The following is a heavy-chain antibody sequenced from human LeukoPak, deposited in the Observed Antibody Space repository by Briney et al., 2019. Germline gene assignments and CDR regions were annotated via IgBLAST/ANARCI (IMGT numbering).Heavy chain of an antibody. J-gene: IGHJ4*02. Sequence: GGSLRLSCAAFGFTVSSNYVSWVRQAPGKGLEWVSIIYSGGSTYYADSVKDRFTISRDNSKNTLYLQMNSLRAEDTAMYYCARGYFDSSGEFDYWGQGTLVTVSS. CDR1: GFTVSSNY. V-gene: IGHV3-66*01. CDR2: IYSGGST. CDR3: ARGYFDSSGEFDY. D-gene: IGHD3-22*01.